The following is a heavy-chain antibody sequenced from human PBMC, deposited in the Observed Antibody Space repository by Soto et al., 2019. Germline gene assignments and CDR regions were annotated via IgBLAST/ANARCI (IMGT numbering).Heavy chain of an antibody. CDR2: IKSNTYGGTT. CDR3: TTLWGSDP. Sequence: EVQLVESGGGLVKPGGSLRLSCEASGFTFSDVWMNWVRQAAGKGLEWVGRIKSNTYGGTTDYAAPVKGIFTISRDDSKNTLYLQMNSLKTEDTAVYYCTTLWGSDPWGQGALVTVSS. D-gene: IGHD1-26*01. J-gene: IGHJ5*02. CDR1: GFTFSDVW. V-gene: IGHV3-15*07.